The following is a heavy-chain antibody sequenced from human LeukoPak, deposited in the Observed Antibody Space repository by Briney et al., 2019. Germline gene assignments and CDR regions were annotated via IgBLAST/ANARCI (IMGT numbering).Heavy chain of an antibody. V-gene: IGHV4-30-2*01. CDR1: GGSISSGGYY. D-gene: IGHD3-10*01. J-gene: IGHJ4*02. CDR2: IYHSGST. CDR3: ARRITMVRAVFDY. Sequence: SETLSLTCTVSGGSISSGGYYWSWIRQPPGKGLEWIGYIYHSGSTYYNPSLKSRVTISVDRPKNQFSLKLSSVTAADTAVYYCARRITMVRAVFDYWGQGTLVTVSS.